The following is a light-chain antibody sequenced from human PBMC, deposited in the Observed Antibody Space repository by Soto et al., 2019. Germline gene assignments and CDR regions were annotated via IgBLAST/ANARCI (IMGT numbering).Light chain of an antibody. J-gene: IGKJ1*01. CDR3: QQYNDWPRT. Sequence: EIGLTQSPVTQFLSAGERATLSFTASQSVGIHVAWYLHMLCLAPRLLIYGASPSATGSPDRFSASGSATEFTLTISSLLSEDFAVYYCQQYNDWPRTFGQGTKVDI. CDR2: GAS. V-gene: IGKV3-15*01. CDR1: QSVGIH.